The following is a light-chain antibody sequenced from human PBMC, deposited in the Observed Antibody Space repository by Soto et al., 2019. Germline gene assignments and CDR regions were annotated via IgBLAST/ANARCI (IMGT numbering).Light chain of an antibody. J-gene: IGKJ1*01. CDR1: QSVSGW. V-gene: IGKV1-5*01. CDR2: DAS. CDR3: KQYKSYWK. Sequence: DIQMTHSPSTLSGSVLYGVTVTFRSSQSVSGWLAWYQQKPGEAPKLLIYDASALPRGVPSRFSGSGSGTEFTLTISSLQPDDFATYYCKQYKSYWKFGQGTKVDIK.